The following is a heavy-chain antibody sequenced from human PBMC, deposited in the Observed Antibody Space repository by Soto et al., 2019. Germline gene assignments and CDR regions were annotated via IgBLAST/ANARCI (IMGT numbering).Heavy chain of an antibody. J-gene: IGHJ6*02. V-gene: IGHV1-18*01. Sequence: GPSVKVSCKASGYTFTSYGISWVRQAPGQGLEWMGWISAYNGNTNYAQKLQGRVTMTTDTSTSTAYMELRSLRSDDTAVYYCARVNGYCSGGSCYADYYYGMDVWGQGTTVTVSS. CDR1: GYTFTSYG. D-gene: IGHD2-15*01. CDR3: ARVNGYCSGGSCYADYYYGMDV. CDR2: ISAYNGNT.